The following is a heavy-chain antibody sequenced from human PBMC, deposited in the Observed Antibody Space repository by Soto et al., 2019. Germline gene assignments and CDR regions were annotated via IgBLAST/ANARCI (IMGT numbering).Heavy chain of an antibody. CDR3: ARDQSLDRNHHYGIAV. Sequence: ASVKVSCKAYGYSFTSYGISWVRQAPGQGLEWMGWISPYNGHTYFAQELQVRVTLTTDAFTSTVYMELRSLRSDDTAVYYCARDQSLDRNHHYGIAVWGQGTSVTVSS. D-gene: IGHD3-3*01. V-gene: IGHV1-18*01. J-gene: IGHJ6*02. CDR2: ISPYNGHT. CDR1: GYSFTSYG.